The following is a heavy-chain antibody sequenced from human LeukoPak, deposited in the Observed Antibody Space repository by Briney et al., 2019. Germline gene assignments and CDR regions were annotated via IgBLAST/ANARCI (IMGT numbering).Heavy chain of an antibody. CDR1: GGSISSYY. V-gene: IGHV4-59*01. D-gene: IGHD2-8*01. CDR3: ARSGVRYYFDY. Sequence: SSETLSLTCTVSGGSISSYYWSWIRQPPGKGLEWIGYIYYSGSTNYNPSLKGRVTISVDTSKNQFSLKLSSVTAADTAVYYCARSGVRYYFDYWGQGTLVTVSS. CDR2: IYYSGST. J-gene: IGHJ4*02.